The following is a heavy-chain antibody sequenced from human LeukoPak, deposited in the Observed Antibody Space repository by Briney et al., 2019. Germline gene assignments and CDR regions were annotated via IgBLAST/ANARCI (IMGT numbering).Heavy chain of an antibody. J-gene: IGHJ4*02. CDR2: ITGDAYTT. CDR3: AKRGAGGKLFDY. Sequence: GGSLRLSCAASGFTFSSYAMSWVRQVPGKGLEWVSAITGDAYTTYYADSVRGRFTISRDNSKNTVYLQVNSLRAKDTAVYYCAKRGAGGKLFDYWGQGTLVTVSS. V-gene: IGHV3-23*01. CDR1: GFTFSSYA. D-gene: IGHD6-13*01.